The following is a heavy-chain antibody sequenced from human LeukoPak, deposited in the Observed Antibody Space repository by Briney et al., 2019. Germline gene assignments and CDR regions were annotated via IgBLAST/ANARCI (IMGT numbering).Heavy chain of an antibody. J-gene: IGHJ3*02. CDR1: GGSISSSSYY. D-gene: IGHD4-17*01. Sequence: SETLSLTCTVSGGSISSSSYYWGWIRQPPEKGLEWIGSIYYSGSTYYNPSLKSRVTISVDTSKNQFSLKLSSVTAADTAVYYCARYAAYGDYGHDAFDIWGQGTMVTVSS. CDR2: IYYSGST. V-gene: IGHV4-39*01. CDR3: ARYAAYGDYGHDAFDI.